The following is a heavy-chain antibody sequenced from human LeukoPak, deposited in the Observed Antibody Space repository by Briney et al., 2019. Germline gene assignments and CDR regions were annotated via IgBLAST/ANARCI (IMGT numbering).Heavy chain of an antibody. J-gene: IGHJ4*02. CDR2: ISGSGGST. CDR1: GFTFSSYA. CDR3: AKPLSIGLTTDY. V-gene: IGHV3-23*01. Sequence: SGGSLRLSCAASGFTFSSYAMSWVRQAPGKGLEWVSAISGSGGSTYYADSVKGRFTISRDNSKNTLYLQMNSLRAEDTAVYYCAKPLSIGLTTDYWGQGTLVTVSS. D-gene: IGHD1-1*01.